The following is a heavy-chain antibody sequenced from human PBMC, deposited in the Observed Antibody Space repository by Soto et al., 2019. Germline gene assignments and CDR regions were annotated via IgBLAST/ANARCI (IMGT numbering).Heavy chain of an antibody. Sequence: QVQLVESGGGVVQPGRSLRLSCAASGFTFSNYGMHWVRQAPGKGLEWVAVISYDGSNKYYADSLKGRFTISRENSKNTLYLQMNSLRAEDTAVYYCAKDLVYCSGGSCYDNSGMDVCGQGTTVTVSS. CDR1: GFTFSNYG. CDR2: ISYDGSNK. J-gene: IGHJ6*02. D-gene: IGHD2-15*01. CDR3: AKDLVYCSGGSCYDNSGMDV. V-gene: IGHV3-30*18.